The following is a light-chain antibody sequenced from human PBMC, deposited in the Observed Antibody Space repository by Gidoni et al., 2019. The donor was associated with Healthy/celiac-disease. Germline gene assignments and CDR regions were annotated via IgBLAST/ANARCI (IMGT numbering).Light chain of an antibody. CDR3: CSYAGSSTYYV. Sequence: QSALTQPASVSGSPGQSITISCTGTSSDVGSYNLVSWYQQHPGKAPQLMIYEVSKRPSGVSNRFSGSKSGNTASLTISGPQAEDEADYYCCSYAGSSTYYVFGTGTKVTVL. CDR2: EVS. J-gene: IGLJ1*01. V-gene: IGLV2-23*02. CDR1: SSDVGSYNL.